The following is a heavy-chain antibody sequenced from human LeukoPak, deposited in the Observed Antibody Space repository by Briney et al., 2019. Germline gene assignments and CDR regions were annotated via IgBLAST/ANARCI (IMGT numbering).Heavy chain of an antibody. D-gene: IGHD1-1*01. Sequence: GGSLRLSCAASGFTFDDYAMHWVRRAPGKGLEWVSGISWNSGSIGYADSVKGRFTISRDNAKNSLYLQMNSLRAEDTALYYCARTTAYYGMDVWGQGTTVTVSS. V-gene: IGHV3-9*01. CDR1: GFTFDDYA. CDR2: ISWNSGSI. CDR3: ARTTAYYGMDV. J-gene: IGHJ6*02.